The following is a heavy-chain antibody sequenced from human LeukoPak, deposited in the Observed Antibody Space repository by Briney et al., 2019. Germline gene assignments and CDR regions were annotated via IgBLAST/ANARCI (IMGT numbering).Heavy chain of an antibody. D-gene: IGHD6-19*01. J-gene: IGHJ4*02. CDR3: ARNGRDQWLASDY. Sequence: GGSLRLSCAASGFTFSSYAMTWVRQAPGKGLEWVSAISGSGAYTYYADSVKGRFTISRDNSKNTLYLQMNSLRAEDTAVYYCARNGRDQWLASDYWGQGTLVTVSS. CDR2: ISGSGAYT. CDR1: GFTFSSYA. V-gene: IGHV3-23*01.